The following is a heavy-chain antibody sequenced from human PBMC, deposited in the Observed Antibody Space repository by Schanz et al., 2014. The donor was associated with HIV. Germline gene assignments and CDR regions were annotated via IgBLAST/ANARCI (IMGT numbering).Heavy chain of an antibody. CDR1: GGSISSGRYY. D-gene: IGHD3-10*01. V-gene: IGHV4-31*03. Sequence: QVQLQESGPGLVKPSQTLSLTCTVSGGSISSGRYYWTWIRQHPGRGLEWIGYIYYSGNTYYNPSLKSRFTISVDTSKNQFSLNLSSVTAADTAVYYCARVIGGSGSYWPFDYWGQGALVTVSS. J-gene: IGHJ4*02. CDR2: IYYSGNT. CDR3: ARVIGGSGSYWPFDY.